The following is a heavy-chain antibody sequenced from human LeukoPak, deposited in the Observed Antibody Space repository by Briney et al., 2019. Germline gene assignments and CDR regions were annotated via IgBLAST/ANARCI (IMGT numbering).Heavy chain of an antibody. Sequence: GGSLRLSCAASGFTFSDYYMSWIRQAPGKGLEWVSHISSSGSTIYYADSVKGRFTISRDNAKNSLYLQMNSLRAEDTAVYYCAREGGIVVVPVMDVWGKGTTVTVSS. CDR3: AREGGIVVVPVMDV. CDR1: GFTFSDYY. D-gene: IGHD3-22*01. CDR2: ISSSGSTI. V-gene: IGHV3-11*04. J-gene: IGHJ6*03.